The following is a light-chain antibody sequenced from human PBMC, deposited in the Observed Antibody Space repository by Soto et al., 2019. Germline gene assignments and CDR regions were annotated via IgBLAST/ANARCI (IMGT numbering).Light chain of an antibody. V-gene: IGKV3-20*01. J-gene: IGKJ1*01. CDR1: QDISSSY. CDR2: GAS. Sequence: EIVMTQSPGTLSLSPGERATLSCRASQDISSSYLAWYQQKLGQAPRLLIYGASSRATGIPDRFSGSGSGTDFTLTISRLEPEDFAVYYCQQYGASPPWTFGQGTKVEI. CDR3: QQYGASPPWT.